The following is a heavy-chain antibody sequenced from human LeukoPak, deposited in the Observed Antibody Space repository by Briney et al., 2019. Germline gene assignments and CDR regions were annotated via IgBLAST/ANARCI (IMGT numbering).Heavy chain of an antibody. CDR2: ISGNADNT. D-gene: IGHD3-16*01. J-gene: IGHJ4*02. CDR3: AKLSGEGLPFHSFDK. V-gene: IGHV3-23*01. CDR1: GFTFSSYA. Sequence: GASLRLSCAASGFTFSSYAMSWVRQAPGKGLEWVSTISGNADNTYYADSVKGRFTISRDNSRNTLYLQMNSLSAEDTAVYFCAKLSGEGLPFHSFDKGGRGTRATVPS.